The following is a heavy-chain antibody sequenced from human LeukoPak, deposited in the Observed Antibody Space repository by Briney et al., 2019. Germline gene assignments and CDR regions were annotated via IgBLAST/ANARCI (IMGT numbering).Heavy chain of an antibody. Sequence: ASVKVSCKASGYRFTGYYMHWERQAPGQGLEWMGWINPNSGGTDYAQKFQGRVTMARDTSISTAYMELSSLTSDDTAVYYCSRGRADGYSGYDFGDYWGEGTLVTVSS. CDR3: SRGRADGYSGYDFGDY. D-gene: IGHD5-12*01. J-gene: IGHJ4*02. V-gene: IGHV1-2*02. CDR1: GYRFTGYY. CDR2: INPNSGGT.